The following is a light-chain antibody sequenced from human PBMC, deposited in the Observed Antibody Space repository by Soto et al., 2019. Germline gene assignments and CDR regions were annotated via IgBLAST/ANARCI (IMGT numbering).Light chain of an antibody. V-gene: IGLV2-14*01. J-gene: IGLJ1*01. CDR2: EVT. CDR1: NSDIGGSKY. CDR3: SSYTSSGTLYV. Sequence: LTQPASVSGSPGQSITLSCTGTNSDIGGSKYVSWYQQHPGKAPKLMIYEVTYRPSGVSDRFSGSKSGNTASLTVSGLQAEDEADYYCSSYTSSGTLYVFGTGTKVTVL.